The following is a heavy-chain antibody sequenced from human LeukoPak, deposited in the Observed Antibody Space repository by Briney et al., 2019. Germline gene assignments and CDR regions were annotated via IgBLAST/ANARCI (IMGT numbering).Heavy chain of an antibody. D-gene: IGHD3-22*01. CDR2: IHISGNT. CDR3: ARGVDSGGYQHKGFDP. CDR1: GGSISSGSYC. J-gene: IGHJ5*02. V-gene: IGHV4-61*09. Sequence: SQTLSLTCTVSGGSISSGSYCWSWIRQPAGKGLEWIGHIHISGNTNYNPSLNSRVTISLDTSREQFSLKLTSVTAADTAVYYCARGVDSGGYQHKGFDPWGQGTLVTVSS.